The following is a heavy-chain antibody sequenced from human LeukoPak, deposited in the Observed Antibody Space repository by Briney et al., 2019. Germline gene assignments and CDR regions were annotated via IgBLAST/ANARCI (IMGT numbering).Heavy chain of an antibody. D-gene: IGHD5-24*01. CDR3: AGPVETATPD. V-gene: IGHV4-38-2*01. J-gene: IGHJ4*02. CDR1: GYSISSGYY. Sequence: SETLSLTCAVSGYSISSGYYWGWIRQPPGKGLEWIGSIYHSGSTYYNPSLKSRVTMSVDTSKNQFSLKLSSVTAADTAVYYCAGPVETATPDWGQGTLVTVSS. CDR2: IYHSGST.